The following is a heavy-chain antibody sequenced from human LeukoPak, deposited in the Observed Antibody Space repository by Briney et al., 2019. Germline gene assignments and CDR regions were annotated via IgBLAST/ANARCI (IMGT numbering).Heavy chain of an antibody. J-gene: IGHJ5*02. V-gene: IGHV4-4*07. CDR1: GGSISSYY. D-gene: IGHD3-22*01. Sequence: SETLSLTCPVPGGSISSYYWSWIRQPAGKRLEWIGRIYTSGSTNYNPSLKSRVTMSVDTSKNQFSLKLSSVTAADTAVYYCASDIHYYDSSGYRHNWFDPWGQGTLVTVSS. CDR3: ASDIHYYDSSGYRHNWFDP. CDR2: IYTSGST.